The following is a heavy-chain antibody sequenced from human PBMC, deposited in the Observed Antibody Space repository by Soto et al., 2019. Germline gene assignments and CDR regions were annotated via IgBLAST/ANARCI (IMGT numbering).Heavy chain of an antibody. CDR1: GFTFSSYE. CDR2: ISSSGSTI. J-gene: IGHJ6*02. CDR3: ARDWPYGMDV. V-gene: IGHV3-48*03. Sequence: GSLRLSGAASGFTFSSYEMNWVRQAPGKGLEWVSYISSSGSTIYYADSVKGRFTISRDNAKNSLYLQMNSLRAEDTAVYYCARDWPYGMDVWGQGTTVTVYS.